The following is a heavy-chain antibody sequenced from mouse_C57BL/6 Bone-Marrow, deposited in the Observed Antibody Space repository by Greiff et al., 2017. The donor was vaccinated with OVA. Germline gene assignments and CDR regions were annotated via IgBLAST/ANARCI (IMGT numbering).Heavy chain of an antibody. J-gene: IGHJ3*01. CDR1: GYTFTSYW. Sequence: QVQLQQPGAELVKPGASVKLSCKASGYTFTSYWMHWVKQRPGQGLEWIGMIHPNSGSTNYNEKFKSKATLTVDKSSSTAYMQLSSLTSEDSAVYYGARSVFDYSNRFAYWGQGTLVTGAA. CDR3: ARSVFDYSNRFAY. CDR2: IHPNSGST. D-gene: IGHD2-5*01. V-gene: IGHV1-64*01.